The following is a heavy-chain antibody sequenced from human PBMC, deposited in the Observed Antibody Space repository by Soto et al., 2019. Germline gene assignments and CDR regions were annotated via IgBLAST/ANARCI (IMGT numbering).Heavy chain of an antibody. CDR2: INAGNGNT. D-gene: IGHD3-3*01. CDR3: SSGRNTIFGVVIVCFDY. V-gene: IGHV1-3*01. J-gene: IGHJ4*02. Sequence: RRGRHTKEQRLEWMGWINAGNGNTKYSQKFQGRVTITRDTSASTAYMELSSLRSEDTAVYYCSSGRNTIFGVVIVCFDYWGQGTLDTVSS.